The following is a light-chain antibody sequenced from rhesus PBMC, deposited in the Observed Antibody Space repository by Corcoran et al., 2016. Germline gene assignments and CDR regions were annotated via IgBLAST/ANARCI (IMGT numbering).Light chain of an antibody. V-gene: IGKV1-32*01. CDR3: QQYNSLPLT. CDR2: YAN. Sequence: DIQMTQSPSSLSASVGDRVTITCRASQGISSYLNWYQQKPGKAPKLLIYYANSLESGVPSRFSGRGSGTEFTLTLSSLQPEDFATYSCQQYNSLPLTFGGGTKVEIK. J-gene: IGKJ4*01. CDR1: QGISSY.